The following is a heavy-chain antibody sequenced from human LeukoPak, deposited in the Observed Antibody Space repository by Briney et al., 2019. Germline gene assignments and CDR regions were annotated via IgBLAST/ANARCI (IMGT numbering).Heavy chain of an antibody. Sequence: GGSLRLSCAASGFTFSSYSMNWVRQAPGKGLGWVSSISSSSSYIYYADSVKGRFTISRDNANNSLYLQMNSLRAEDTAVYYCARSAKGGPDYYYYYYMDVWGKGTTVTVSS. J-gene: IGHJ6*03. CDR3: ARSAKGGPDYYYYYYMDV. V-gene: IGHV3-21*01. CDR2: ISSSSSYI. D-gene: IGHD6-25*01. CDR1: GFTFSSYS.